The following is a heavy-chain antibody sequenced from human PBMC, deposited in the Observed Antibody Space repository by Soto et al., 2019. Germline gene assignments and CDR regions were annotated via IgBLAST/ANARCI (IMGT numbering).Heavy chain of an antibody. J-gene: IGHJ3*02. CDR1: GFTFTSSA. CDR3: AARGLVAPDAFDI. V-gene: IGHV1-58*02. Sequence: ASVKVSCKASGFTFTSSAMQWVRQARGQRLEWIGWIVVGSGNTNYAQKLQERVTITRDMSTSTAYMELSSLRSEDTAVYYCAARGLVAPDAFDIWGQGTMVIVSS. D-gene: IGHD2-21*01. CDR2: IVVGSGNT.